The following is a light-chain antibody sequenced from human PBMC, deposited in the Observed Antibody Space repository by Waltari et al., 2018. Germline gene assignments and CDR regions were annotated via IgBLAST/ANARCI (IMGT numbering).Light chain of an antibody. CDR1: SSDVGGYNY. CDR3: SSYTSSSTLVV. CDR2: EVS. J-gene: IGLJ2*01. Sequence: QSALTQPASVSGSPGQSITISCTGTSSDVGGYNYVSWYQQHPGNAPKLMIYEVSNRHSGVSNRFSGSKSGNTASLTIAGLQAEDEADYYCSSYTSSSTLVVFGGGTKLTVL. V-gene: IGLV2-14*01.